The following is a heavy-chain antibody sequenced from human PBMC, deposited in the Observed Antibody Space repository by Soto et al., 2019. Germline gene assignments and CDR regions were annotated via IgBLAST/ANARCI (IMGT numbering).Heavy chain of an antibody. J-gene: IGHJ6*02. Sequence: EVQLVESGGGLVQPGGSLRLSCAASGFTFSSYWLHWVRQAPGEGLVWVSRINSDGSNTTYADYVKGRFTPSRDNAKNTLFLQMNSLRGEDTAVYYCARHVAVATISWGTYGMDVWGQGTTVTVSS. CDR1: GFTFSSYW. CDR2: INSDGSNT. D-gene: IGHD5-12*01. V-gene: IGHV3-74*01. CDR3: ARHVAVATISWGTYGMDV.